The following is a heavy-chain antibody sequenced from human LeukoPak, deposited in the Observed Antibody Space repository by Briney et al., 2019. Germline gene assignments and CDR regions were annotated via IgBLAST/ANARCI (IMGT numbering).Heavy chain of an antibody. J-gene: IGHJ4*02. CDR3: ASRPLSTQLRYFEN. Sequence: GGSLRLSCATSGFTFSSYTMSWVRQAPGKGLEWVSIIGGDGGTTFYADSVKGRFTISRDNSKNTLYLQMNSLRVDDTAVYYCASRPLSTQLRYFENWGQGTLVTVSS. V-gene: IGHV3-23*01. CDR2: IGGDGGTT. D-gene: IGHD3-9*01. CDR1: GFTFSSYT.